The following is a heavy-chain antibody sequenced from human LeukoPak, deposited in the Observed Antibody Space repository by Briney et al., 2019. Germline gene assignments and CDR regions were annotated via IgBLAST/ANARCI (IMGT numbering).Heavy chain of an antibody. CDR1: GFTFSSYT. CDR2: ISSSSSYI. D-gene: IGHD3-22*01. Sequence: PGGSLRLSCAASGFTFSSYTKNWVRQAPGKGLEWVSSISSSSSYIYYADSVKGRFTISRDNAKNSLYLQMDSLRAEDTAVYYCARDGKDSMIVVVTAEYFQHWGQGTLVTVSS. J-gene: IGHJ1*01. CDR3: ARDGKDSMIVVVTAEYFQH. V-gene: IGHV3-21*01.